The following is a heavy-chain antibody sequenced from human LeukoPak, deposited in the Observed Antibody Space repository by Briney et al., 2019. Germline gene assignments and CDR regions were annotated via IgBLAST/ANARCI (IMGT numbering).Heavy chain of an antibody. V-gene: IGHV5-51*01. CDR3: ARVGGLELFGFSSAFDI. Sequence: GESLKISCKGSGYSFTSYWIGWVRQMPGKGLEWMGIIYPGDSDTRYSPSFQGQVTISADKSISTAYMELSRLRSDDTAVYYCARVGGLELFGFSSAFDIWGQGTMVTVSS. J-gene: IGHJ3*02. D-gene: IGHD1-26*01. CDR1: GYSFTSYW. CDR2: IYPGDSDT.